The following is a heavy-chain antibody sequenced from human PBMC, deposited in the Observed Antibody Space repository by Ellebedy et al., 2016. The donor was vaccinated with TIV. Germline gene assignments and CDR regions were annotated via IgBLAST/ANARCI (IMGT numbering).Heavy chain of an antibody. V-gene: IGHV6-1*01. Sequence: SQTLSLTCAISGDSVSSNSAAWNWIRQSPSRGLEWLGRTYYRSKWYNDYAVSVKSRITINPDTSKNQFSLQLNSVTPEDTAVYYCARDLWFGELRSRSYYYYGMDVWGQGTTVTVSS. CDR3: ARDLWFGELRSRSYYYYGMDV. J-gene: IGHJ6*02. D-gene: IGHD3-10*01. CDR1: GDSVSSNSAA. CDR2: TYYRSKWYN.